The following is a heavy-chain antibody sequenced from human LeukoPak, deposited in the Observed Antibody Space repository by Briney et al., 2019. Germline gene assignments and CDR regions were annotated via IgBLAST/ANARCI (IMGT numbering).Heavy chain of an antibody. Sequence: ASVKVSCKASGYTFTSYGISWVQQAPGQGLEWMGWISAYNGNTNYAQKLQGRVTMTTHTSTTTAYMELRSLRPEDTAVYYCARELWSGNYNIWGQGTLVTVSS. D-gene: IGHD3-3*01. CDR3: ARELWSGNYNI. J-gene: IGHJ4*02. CDR1: GYTFTSYG. CDR2: ISAYNGNT. V-gene: IGHV1-18*01.